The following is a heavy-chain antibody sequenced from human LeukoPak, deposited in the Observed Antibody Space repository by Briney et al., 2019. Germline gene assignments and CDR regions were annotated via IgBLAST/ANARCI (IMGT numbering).Heavy chain of an antibody. Sequence: ASVKVSCKASGYTFTSYGISWVRQMPGKGLEWMGIIYPDDSNTIYSPSFQGQVTISADKSISTAYLEWSSLKASDTAMYYCARQGAAGKYYYYYMDVWGKGTTVTVSS. J-gene: IGHJ6*03. CDR3: ARQGAAGKYYYYYMDV. CDR1: GYTFTSYG. CDR2: IYPDDSNT. V-gene: IGHV5-51*01. D-gene: IGHD6-13*01.